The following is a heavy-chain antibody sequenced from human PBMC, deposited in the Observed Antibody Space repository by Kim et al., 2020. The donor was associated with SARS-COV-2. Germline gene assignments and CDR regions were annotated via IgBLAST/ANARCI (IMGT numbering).Heavy chain of an antibody. Sequence: GGSLRLSCAASGFTVSSNYMSWVRQAPGKGLEWVSVIYSGGSTYYADSVKGRFTISRDNSKNTLYLQMNSLRAEDTAVYYCARVGGYCSSTSCPERPYYLDYWGQGTLVTVSS. D-gene: IGHD2-2*01. V-gene: IGHV3-53*01. CDR3: ARVGGYCSSTSCPERPYYLDY. CDR2: IYSGGST. CDR1: GFTVSSNY. J-gene: IGHJ4*02.